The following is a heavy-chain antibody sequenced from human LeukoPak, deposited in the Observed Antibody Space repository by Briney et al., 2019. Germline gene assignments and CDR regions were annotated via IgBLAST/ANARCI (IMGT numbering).Heavy chain of an antibody. CDR2: ISYDGNNN. CDR1: GFIFSSYA. V-gene: IGHV3-30*04. CDR3: ARDRGRQAVAGTYDAFDI. D-gene: IGHD6-19*01. J-gene: IGHJ3*02. Sequence: GSLRLSCAASGFIFSSYAMHWVRQAPGKGLEWVAVISYDGNNNFYADSVKGRFIISRDNSKKTLNLQMFRVRTEDMAVYFCARDRGRQAVAGTYDAFDIWGLGTVVTVSS.